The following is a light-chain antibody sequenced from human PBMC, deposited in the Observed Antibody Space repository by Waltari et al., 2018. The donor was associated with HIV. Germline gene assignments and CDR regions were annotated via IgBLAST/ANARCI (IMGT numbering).Light chain of an antibody. CDR3: AAWDDSLNGEVV. J-gene: IGLJ2*01. CDR1: NSNIGSNT. Sequence: QSVLTQPPSASGTPGQRVTISCSGRNSNIGSNTVNWYQQLPGTAPKLFIYGNPRRPSVVPDRFSGSKSGTSASLAISGLQSEDEADYYCAAWDDSLNGEVVFGGGTKLTVL. CDR2: GNP. V-gene: IGLV1-44*01.